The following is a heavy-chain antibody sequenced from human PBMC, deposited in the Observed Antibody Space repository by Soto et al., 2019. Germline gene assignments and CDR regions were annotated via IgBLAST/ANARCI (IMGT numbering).Heavy chain of an antibody. CDR1: EFTFSAYA. CDR2: IIASGATT. Sequence: GGSLRLSCAASEFTFSAYAMNWVRQAPGKGLEWVSSIIASGATTYYADSVKGRFTISRDNSKNTLSLQMNSLRAEDTAVYYCAKEDIVVETTIPRNYYYYGMDVWGHGTMVTVSS. CDR3: AKEDIVVETTIPRNYYYYGMDV. D-gene: IGHD2-21*02. J-gene: IGHJ6*02. V-gene: IGHV3-23*01.